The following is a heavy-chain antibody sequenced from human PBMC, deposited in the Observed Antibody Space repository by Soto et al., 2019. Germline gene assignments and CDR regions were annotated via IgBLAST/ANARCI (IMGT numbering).Heavy chain of an antibody. CDR3: ARDSPGGGYYYGMDV. CDR2: IVPVLGTS. V-gene: IGHV1-69*05. CDR1: CGSFISYA. Sequence: SVKVSFKASCGSFISYAISWVRQAPGQGLEWMGGIVPVLGTSHSAQKFQGRVTFSTDDSTTTAYMELSSLRSEDTAVYYCARDSPGGGYYYGMDVWGQGTTVTVSS. J-gene: IGHJ6*02. D-gene: IGHD3-16*01.